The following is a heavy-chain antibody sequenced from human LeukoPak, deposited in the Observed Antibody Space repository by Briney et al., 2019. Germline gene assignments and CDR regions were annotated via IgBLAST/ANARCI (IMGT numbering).Heavy chain of an antibody. CDR3: ASRPDGGYDWARNAFDI. D-gene: IGHD5-12*01. J-gene: IGHJ3*02. V-gene: IGHV4-34*01. CDR2: INHSGST. CDR1: GGSFSGYY. Sequence: SETLSLICAVYGGSFSGYYWSWIRQPPGKGLEWIGEINHSGSTNYNPSLKSRVTISVDTSKNQFSLKLSSVTAADTAVYYCASRPDGGYDWARNAFDIWGQGTMVTVSS.